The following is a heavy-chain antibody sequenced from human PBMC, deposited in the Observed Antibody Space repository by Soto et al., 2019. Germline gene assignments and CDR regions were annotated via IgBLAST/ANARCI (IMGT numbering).Heavy chain of an antibody. Sequence: GSLRLSCAASGFTFSSYAMHWVRQAPGKGLEWVAVISYDGSNKYYADSVKGRFTISRDNSKNTLYLQMNSLRAEDTAVYYCARDTYYYGMDVWGQGTTGTVSS. CDR1: GFTFSSYA. CDR3: ARDTYYYGMDV. V-gene: IGHV3-30-3*01. CDR2: ISYDGSNK. J-gene: IGHJ6*02.